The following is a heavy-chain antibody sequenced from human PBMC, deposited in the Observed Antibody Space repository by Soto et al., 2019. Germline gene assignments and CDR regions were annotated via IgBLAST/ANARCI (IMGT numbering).Heavy chain of an antibody. CDR2: IYYNGNT. J-gene: IGHJ4*02. D-gene: IGHD3-10*01. V-gene: IGHV4-39*01. CDR3: ARHPTGLWFGEGPDY. CDR1: NGSISSSISY. Sequence: SETLSLTCTVSNGSISSSISYWGWIRQPPGGGLAWIGSIYYNGNTYYNPSLKSRVTISVDTSKNQFSLKLSAVTAADTAVYYCARHPTGLWFGEGPDYWGQGTLVTVSS.